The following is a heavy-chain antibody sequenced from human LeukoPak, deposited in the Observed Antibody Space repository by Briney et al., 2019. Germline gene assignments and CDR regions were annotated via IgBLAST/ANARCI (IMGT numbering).Heavy chain of an antibody. D-gene: IGHD6-19*01. CDR3: VRAGRSGWGYDY. Sequence: SETLSLTCTVSGASISSYYWSWIRQPPGKGLEWIGYVYYSGSTKYNPSLKSRVTISVDTSKNQFSLKLGSVTAADTAVYYCVRAGRSGWGYDYWGQGTLVTVSS. V-gene: IGHV4-59*01. J-gene: IGHJ4*02. CDR1: GASISSYY. CDR2: VYYSGST.